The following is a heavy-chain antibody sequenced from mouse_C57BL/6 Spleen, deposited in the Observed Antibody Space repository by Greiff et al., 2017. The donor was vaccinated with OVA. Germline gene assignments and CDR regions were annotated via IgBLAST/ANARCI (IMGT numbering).Heavy chain of an antibody. CDR1: GYTFTSYW. CDR2: IDPSDSET. CDR3: ARRLGRDYFDY. D-gene: IGHD4-1*01. Sequence: QVQLQQPGAELVRPGSSVKLSYKASGYTFTSYWMHWVKQRPIQGLEWIGNIDPSDSETHYNQKFKDKATLTVDKSSSTAYMQLSSLTSEDSAVYYCARRLGRDYFDYWGQGTTLTVSS. V-gene: IGHV1-52*01. J-gene: IGHJ2*01.